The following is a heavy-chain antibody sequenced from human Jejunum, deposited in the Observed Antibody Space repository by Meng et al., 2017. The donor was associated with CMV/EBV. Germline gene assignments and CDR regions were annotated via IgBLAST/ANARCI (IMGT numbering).Heavy chain of an antibody. D-gene: IGHD5-12*01. CDR1: GFHFSNYE. CDR2: ITSSGDRT. Sequence: SGFHFSNYEMSWVRQAPRKGLEWLSYITSSGDRTYYAESVKGRFTISRDNAKNSLYLQMNSLRAEDTAVYYCASNLGQWLNWFDPWGQGTLVTVSS. J-gene: IGHJ5*02. V-gene: IGHV3-48*03. CDR3: ASNLGQWLNWFDP.